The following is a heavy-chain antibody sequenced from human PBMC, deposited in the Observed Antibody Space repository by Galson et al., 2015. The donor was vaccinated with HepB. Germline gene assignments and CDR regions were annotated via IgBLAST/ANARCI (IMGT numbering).Heavy chain of an antibody. CDR1: GGSISSGGYY. D-gene: IGHD4-23*01. V-gene: IGHV4-31*03. CDR3: ARVTNSVGWYFDL. J-gene: IGHJ2*01. CDR2: IYYTGSS. Sequence: TLSLTCTVSGGSISSGGYYWGWIRQDPGKGLECIGYIYYTGSSYYNPSLKSRLAISVDTSKNQLSLKLSPVTAADTAVYYCARVTNSVGWYFDLWGRGAPVTVSS.